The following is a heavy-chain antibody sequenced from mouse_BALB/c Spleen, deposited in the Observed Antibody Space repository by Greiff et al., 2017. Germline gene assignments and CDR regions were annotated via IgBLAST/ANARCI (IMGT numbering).Heavy chain of an antibody. Sequence: EVKLVESGGGLVKPGGSLKLSCAASGFTFSSYAMSWVRQSPEKRLEWVAEISSGGSYTYYPDTVTGRFTISRDNAKNTLYLEMSSLRSEDTAMYYCARGITTSYAMDYWGQGTSVTVSS. V-gene: IGHV5-9-4*01. CDR3: ARGITTSYAMDY. CDR1: GFTFSSYA. CDR2: ISSGGSYT. J-gene: IGHJ4*01. D-gene: IGHD2-4*01.